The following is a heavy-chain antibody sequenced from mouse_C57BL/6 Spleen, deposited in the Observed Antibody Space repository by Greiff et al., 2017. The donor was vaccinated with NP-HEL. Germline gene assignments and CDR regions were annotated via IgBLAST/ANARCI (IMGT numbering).Heavy chain of an antibody. CDR2: IYPGDGDT. CDR1: GYAFSSSW. D-gene: IGHD2-4*01. J-gene: IGHJ4*01. V-gene: IGHV1-82*01. CDR3: ARGDYDRGDY. Sequence: VQLQQSGPELVKPGASVKISCKASGYAFSSSWMNWVKQRPGKGLEWIGRIYPGDGDTNYNGKFKGKATLTADKFSSTAYMQLSSLTSEDSAVYFCARGDYDRGDYWGQGTSVTVSS.